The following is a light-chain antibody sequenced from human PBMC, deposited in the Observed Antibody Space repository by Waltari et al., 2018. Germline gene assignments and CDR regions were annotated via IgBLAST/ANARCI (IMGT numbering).Light chain of an antibody. CDR1: QSVVWS. CDR3: QQLVSCVCT. V-gene: IGKV3-11*01. CDR2: DAS. J-gene: IGKJ1*01. Sequence: EIVLTQSPASLSLSVGERVTISCRASQSVVWSLAWCQQKPGQAPKPLIYDASNRATGVPARFSGSGFGTTFALTIISLQPEDFAVYYCQQLVSCVCTFGQGTKVEIK.